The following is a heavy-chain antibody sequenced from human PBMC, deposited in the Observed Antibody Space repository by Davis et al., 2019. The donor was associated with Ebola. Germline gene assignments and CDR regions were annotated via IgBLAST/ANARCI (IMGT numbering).Heavy chain of an antibody. V-gene: IGHV2-5*02. J-gene: IGHJ6*02. D-gene: IGHD4-17*01. CDR3: VHRHLTTTTDYGMDV. Sequence: SGPTLVKPTQTLTLTCTFSGFSLRTSGVGVGWIRQPPGKALEWLALIYWDDDKRYRPSLKSRLTITKDTSKNQVVLTMTSMDPVDSATYYCVHRHLTTTTDYGMDVWGQGTTVTVSS. CDR1: GFSLRTSGVG. CDR2: IYWDDDK.